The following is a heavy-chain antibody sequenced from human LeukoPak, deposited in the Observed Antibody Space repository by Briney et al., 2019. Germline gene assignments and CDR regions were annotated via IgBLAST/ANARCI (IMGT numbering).Heavy chain of an antibody. D-gene: IGHD4-23*01. Sequence: GGSLRLSCAASGFTFSSYGMHWVRQAPGKGLEWVSVIYRAGNTYYTDSVKGRFTISRDNSKNTVYLQMNSLRAEDTAVYHCATFSYAGNAGGSVGPWGQGTLVTVSS. CDR1: GFTFSSYG. V-gene: IGHV3-NL1*01. J-gene: IGHJ5*02. CDR3: ATFSYAGNAGGSVGP. CDR2: IYRAGNT.